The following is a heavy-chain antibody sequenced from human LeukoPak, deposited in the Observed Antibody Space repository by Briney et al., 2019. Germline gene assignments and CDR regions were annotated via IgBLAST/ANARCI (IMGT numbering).Heavy chain of an antibody. Sequence: GGSLRLSCAASGFTFSSYGMHWVRQAPGKGLEWVAVISYDGSNKYYADSVKGRFTISRDNAKNSLYLQMNRLRAEDTALYYCARDLDPTGNYVGDYWGQGTLVTVSS. V-gene: IGHV3-30*03. CDR1: GFTFSSYG. CDR2: ISYDGSNK. CDR3: ARDLDPTGNYVGDY. J-gene: IGHJ4*02. D-gene: IGHD4-11*01.